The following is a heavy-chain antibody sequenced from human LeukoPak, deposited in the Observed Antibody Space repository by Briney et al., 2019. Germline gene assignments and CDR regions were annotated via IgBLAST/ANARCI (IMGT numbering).Heavy chain of an antibody. J-gene: IGHJ3*02. D-gene: IGHD3-22*01. V-gene: IGHV3-23*01. Sequence: PGGSLRLSCATSGFTFSIYAMTWVRQAPGKGLEWVSTISGSGGSTYYADSVKGRFAISRDNAKNSLYLQMNSLRAEDTAVYYCARPPWGSYDSSGHDAFDIWGQGTMVTVSS. CDR1: GFTFSIYA. CDR2: ISGSGGST. CDR3: ARPPWGSYDSSGHDAFDI.